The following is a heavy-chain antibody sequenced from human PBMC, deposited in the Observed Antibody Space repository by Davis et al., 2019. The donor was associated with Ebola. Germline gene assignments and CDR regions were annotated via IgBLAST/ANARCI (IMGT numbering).Heavy chain of an antibody. CDR2: TNAGNSNT. V-gene: IGHV1-3*01. D-gene: IGHD2-2*01. Sequence: ASVKVSCKASGYTFTSYAMHWVRQAPGQRLEWMGWTNAGNSNTKYSQKFQGRVTITADESTSTAYMELSSLRSEDTAVYYCARDGDLGYCSSTSCHGWFDPWGQGTLVTVSS. CDR1: GYTFTSYA. J-gene: IGHJ5*02. CDR3: ARDGDLGYCSSTSCHGWFDP.